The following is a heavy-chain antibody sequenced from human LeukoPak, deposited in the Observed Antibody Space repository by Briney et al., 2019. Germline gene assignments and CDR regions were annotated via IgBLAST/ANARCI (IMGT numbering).Heavy chain of an antibody. CDR2: ISRGSGSTR. J-gene: IGHJ4*02. CDR3: VRYAPVDH. Sequence: PGGSLRLSCAASGFTFSDFYMSWFRQVPGKGLEAVAYISRGSGSTRYYTDSARGRFTISRDNGESAVYLQMNSLRTDDTAVYYCVRYAPVDHWGRGALVTVSP. D-gene: IGHD2-2*01. CDR1: GFTFSDFY. V-gene: IGHV3-11*01.